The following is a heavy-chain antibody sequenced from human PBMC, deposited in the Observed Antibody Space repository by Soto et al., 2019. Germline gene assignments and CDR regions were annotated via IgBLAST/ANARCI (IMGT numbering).Heavy chain of an antibody. J-gene: IGHJ5*02. D-gene: IGHD1-26*01. Sequence: QLQLQESGPGLVKPSETLSLTCTVSGGSISSSSYYWGWIRQPPGKGLEWIGSIYYSGSTYYNPALKSRVTIPVATSKNHFSLKRSSGTAADTAVYYCETQEVGGSYVYTFDPWGQGTLVTVSS. CDR1: GGSISSSSYY. CDR2: IYYSGST. CDR3: ETQEVGGSYVYTFDP. V-gene: IGHV4-39*02.